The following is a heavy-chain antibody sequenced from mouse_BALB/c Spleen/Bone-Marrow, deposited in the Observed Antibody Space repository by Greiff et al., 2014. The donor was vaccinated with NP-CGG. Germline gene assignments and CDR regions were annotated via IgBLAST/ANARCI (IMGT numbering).Heavy chain of an antibody. J-gene: IGHJ4*01. V-gene: IGHV5-17*02. D-gene: IGHD1-1*01. CDR3: AAITTVVARYAMDY. Sequence: EVMLVESGGGLVQPGGSRKLSCAASGFTFSSFGMHWVRQAPEKGLEWVAYISSGSSTIYYADTVKDRFTISRDNPKNTLFLQMTSLRSEDTAMYYCAAITTVVARYAMDYWGQGTSVTVSS. CDR2: ISSGSSTI. CDR1: GFTFSSFG.